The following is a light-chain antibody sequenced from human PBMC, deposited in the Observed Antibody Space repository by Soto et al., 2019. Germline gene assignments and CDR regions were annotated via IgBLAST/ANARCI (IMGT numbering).Light chain of an antibody. J-gene: IGKJ1*01. V-gene: IGKV3-15*01. CDR2: RAS. CDR1: QSVRSN. CDR3: QHYNTWPPWK. Sequence: EIVMTQSPATLSVSPGERATLSCRAIQSVRSNLAWYQQKPGQAPRLLIYRASTRATGIPARFSGSGSGKAFTLTISSLQSEDFAVYYCQHYNTWPPWKFGQGTKVEIK.